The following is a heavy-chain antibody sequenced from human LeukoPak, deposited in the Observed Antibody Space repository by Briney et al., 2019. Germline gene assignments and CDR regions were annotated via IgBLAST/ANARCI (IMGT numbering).Heavy chain of an antibody. CDR1: GDSVSSNSAA. Sequence: SQTLSLTCAISGDSVSSNSAAWNWIRQSPSRGLEWLGRIYYKSKWNNNYAVSVKSRIFITADTSKNQFSLQLNSVTPEDTAVYYCARDRRIDLYFDYWGQGTLVTVSS. CDR3: ARDRRIDLYFDY. D-gene: IGHD2-15*01. V-gene: IGHV6-1*01. J-gene: IGHJ4*02. CDR2: IYYKSKWNN.